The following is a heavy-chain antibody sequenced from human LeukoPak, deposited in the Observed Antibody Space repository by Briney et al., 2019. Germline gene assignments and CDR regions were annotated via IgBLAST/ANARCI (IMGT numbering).Heavy chain of an antibody. Sequence: PGGSLRLSCAASGFTFSNYCMSWVRQAPGKGLEWVSAISGSGGSTYYADSVKGRFTISRDNSKNTLYLQMNSLRAEDTAVYYCAKDRGARNQNYDILTGYYKMAFDYWGQGTLVTVSS. CDR1: GFTFSNYC. CDR2: ISGSGGST. CDR3: AKDRGARNQNYDILTGYYKMAFDY. V-gene: IGHV3-23*01. D-gene: IGHD3-9*01. J-gene: IGHJ4*02.